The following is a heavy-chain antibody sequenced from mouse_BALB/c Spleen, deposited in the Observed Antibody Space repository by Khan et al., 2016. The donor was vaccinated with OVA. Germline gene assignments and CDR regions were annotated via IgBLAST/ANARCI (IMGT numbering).Heavy chain of an antibody. D-gene: IGHD1-1*01. CDR3: ARGNYYGYYFDY. V-gene: IGHV3-2*02. CDR1: GYSITSGYA. J-gene: IGHJ2*01. CDR2: ISYSGVT. Sequence: DVQLQESGPGLVKPSQSLSLTCTVTGYSITSGYAWNWIRQFPGNKLEWMGYISYSGVTSYTPSLKSRISITRDTSKNQFFLQLKSVTTEDTATYYCARGNYYGYYFDYWGQGTTLTVSS.